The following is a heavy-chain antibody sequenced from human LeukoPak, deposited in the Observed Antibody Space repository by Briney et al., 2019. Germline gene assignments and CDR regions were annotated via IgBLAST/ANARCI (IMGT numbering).Heavy chain of an antibody. CDR3: ARHPAVVTHLDY. D-gene: IGHD3-22*01. V-gene: IGHV1-2*02. CDR1: GYTFTGYY. CDR2: MNPNSGDT. J-gene: IGHJ4*02. Sequence: ASVTVSCKASGYTFTGYYMHWVRQAPGQGLDGMGWMNPNSGDTNYAQKFQGRVTMTRDTSISTAYMDLTRLTSDDTATYYCARHPAVVTHLDYWGQGTLITVSS.